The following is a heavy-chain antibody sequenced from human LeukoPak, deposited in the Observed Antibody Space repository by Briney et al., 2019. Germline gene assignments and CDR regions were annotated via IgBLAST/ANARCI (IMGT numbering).Heavy chain of an antibody. D-gene: IGHD2-2*01. CDR3: AKGTRSVVPAASDS. CDR1: GFTFGDYA. J-gene: IGHJ4*02. CDR2: ITWDSGVK. Sequence: GRSLRLSCAASGFTFGDYAMHWGRQAPGKGLEWVSGITWDSGVKEYADSVKGRFTISRDNAKKSLYLQMNSLRTEDTALYYCAKGTRSVVPAASDSWGQGTLVTVSS. V-gene: IGHV3-9*01.